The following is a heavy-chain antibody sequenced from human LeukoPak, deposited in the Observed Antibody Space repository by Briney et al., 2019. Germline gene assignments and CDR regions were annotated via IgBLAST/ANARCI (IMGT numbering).Heavy chain of an antibody. Sequence: GGSLRLSCAASGFTFSTFAMNWVRQAPGKGLEWVSAISGSGDSTYFGDSVKGRFTISRDNSKSVLYLQMNTLRAEDTAVYYCARGTSSGWDYYFDYWGQGTLVTVSS. V-gene: IGHV3-23*01. D-gene: IGHD6-19*01. CDR3: ARGTSSGWDYYFDY. CDR1: GFTFSTFA. CDR2: ISGSGDST. J-gene: IGHJ4*02.